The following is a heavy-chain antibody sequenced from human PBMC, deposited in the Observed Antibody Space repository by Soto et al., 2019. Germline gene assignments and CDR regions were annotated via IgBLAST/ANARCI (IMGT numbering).Heavy chain of an antibody. V-gene: IGHV1-18*01. CDR2: INPYYDNT. CDR1: GYNITMYR. Sequence: ASVKVSCKASGYNITMYRITWVRQAPGQGLEWMGWINPYYDNTNYAQKFQGRVTMTTDTITSTDAFTTTAYMELTSLTSDDTAVYFCARDLGGATGFDPWGQGTLVTVYS. J-gene: IGHJ5*02. CDR3: ARDLGGATGFDP. D-gene: IGHD1-1*01.